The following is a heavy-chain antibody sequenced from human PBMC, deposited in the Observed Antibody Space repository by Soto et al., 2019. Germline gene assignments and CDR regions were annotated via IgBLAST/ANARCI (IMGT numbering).Heavy chain of an antibody. CDR1: GFTFSSYS. D-gene: IGHD3-22*01. V-gene: IGHV3-48*02. CDR2: ISSSSSTI. Sequence: GGSLRLSCAASGFTFSSYSMNWVRQAPGKGLEWVSYISSSSSTIYYADSVKGRFTISRDNAKNSLYLQMNSLRDEDTAVYYCARPYYYDSSGYYKYYFDYWGQGTLVTVSS. J-gene: IGHJ4*02. CDR3: ARPYYYDSSGYYKYYFDY.